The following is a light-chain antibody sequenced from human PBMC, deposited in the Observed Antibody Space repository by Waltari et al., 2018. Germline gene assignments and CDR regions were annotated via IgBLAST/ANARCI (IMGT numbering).Light chain of an antibody. Sequence: QSALTQPASVSGSPGQSITISCTGTSSDVGGYDYVSWYQQYPAKAPRLLIFDVTRRPSGVSKRFSGSKSANTASLTSSGLQPEDEAAFYCGSYSGRITHVFGTGTQLTVL. CDR3: GSYSGRITHV. J-gene: IGLJ1*01. CDR1: SSDVGGYDY. CDR2: DVT. V-gene: IGLV2-14*03.